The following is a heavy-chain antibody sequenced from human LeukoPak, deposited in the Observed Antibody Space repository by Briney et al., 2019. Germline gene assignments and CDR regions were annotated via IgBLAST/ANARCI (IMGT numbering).Heavy chain of an antibody. CDR3: ARVSHYGSGSYTFDY. CDR1: GYTFTSYY. Sequence: ASVKVSCKASGYTFTSYYMHWVRQAPGQGLEWMGIINPSGGSTSYAQKLQGRVTMTTDTSTSTAYMELRSLRSDDTAVYYCARVSHYGSGSYTFDYWGQGTLVTVSS. J-gene: IGHJ4*02. V-gene: IGHV1-46*01. D-gene: IGHD3-10*01. CDR2: INPSGGST.